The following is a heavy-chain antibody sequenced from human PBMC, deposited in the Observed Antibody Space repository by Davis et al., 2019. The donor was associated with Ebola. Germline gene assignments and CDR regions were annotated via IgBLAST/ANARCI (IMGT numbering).Heavy chain of an antibody. CDR3: AKDRTFEVVVAATPPWFDP. CDR2: ISYDGSNK. Sequence: PGGSLRLSCAASGFTFSSYWMSWVRQAPGKGLEWVAVISYDGSNKYYADSVKGRFTISRDNSKNTLYLQMNSLRAEDTAVYYCAKDRTFEVVVAATPPWFDPWGQGTLVTVSS. V-gene: IGHV3-30*18. J-gene: IGHJ5*02. D-gene: IGHD2-15*01. CDR1: GFTFSSYW.